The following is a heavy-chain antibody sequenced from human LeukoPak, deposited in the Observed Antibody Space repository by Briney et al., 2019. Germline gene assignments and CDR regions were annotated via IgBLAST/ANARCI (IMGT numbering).Heavy chain of an antibody. CDR1: GGSFSGYY. V-gene: IGHV4-34*01. Sequence: SETLSLTCAVYGGSFSGYYWSWIRQPPGEGLDWIGEINHSGSTNYNPSLKSRVTISVDTSKNQFSLKLSSVTAADTAVYYCARGPERDCSGGSCYNLHYWGQGTLVPVFS. J-gene: IGHJ4*02. D-gene: IGHD2-15*01. CDR3: ARGPERDCSGGSCYNLHY. CDR2: INHSGST.